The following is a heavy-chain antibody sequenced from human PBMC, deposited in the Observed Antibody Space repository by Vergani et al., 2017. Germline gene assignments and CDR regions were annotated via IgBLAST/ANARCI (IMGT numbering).Heavy chain of an antibody. CDR2: ISYDGSNK. CDR1: GFTFSSYG. J-gene: IGHJ4*02. D-gene: IGHD2-15*01. CDR3: AKTPSRYCSGGRCYSIGR. Sequence: QVQLVASGGGVVQPGRSLRLSCAASGFTFSSYGMHWVRQAPGKGLEWVAVISYDGSNKYYADSVKGRFTISRDNSKNTLYLQMNSLRAEDTAVYYCAKTPSRYCSGGRCYSIGRWGQGTLVTVSS. V-gene: IGHV3-30*18.